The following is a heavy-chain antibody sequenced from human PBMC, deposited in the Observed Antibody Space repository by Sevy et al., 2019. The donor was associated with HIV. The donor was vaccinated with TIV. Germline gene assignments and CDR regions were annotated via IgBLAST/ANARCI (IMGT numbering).Heavy chain of an antibody. J-gene: IGHJ3*02. V-gene: IGHV3-33*01. Sequence: GGSLRLSCAASGFTFSSYGMHWVRQAPGKGLEWVAVIWNDRSNKHYADSVKGRFTISRDNSKNTLYLQMNSLRAEDTAVYYCASLPNNYYDSSGYSGNDAFDIWGQGTMLTVSS. CDR3: ASLPNNYYDSSGYSGNDAFDI. D-gene: IGHD3-22*01. CDR2: IWNDRSNK. CDR1: GFTFSSYG.